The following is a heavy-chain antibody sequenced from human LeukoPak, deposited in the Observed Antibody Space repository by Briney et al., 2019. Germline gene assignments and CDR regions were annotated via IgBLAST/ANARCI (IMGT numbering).Heavy chain of an antibody. J-gene: IGHJ4*02. V-gene: IGHV4-39*01. Sequence: SETLSLTCTVSGGSISTSNYYWGWIRQPPGKGLEWIGNIFYSGSTYYNPSLKSRVTISVDTSKNQFSLKLSSVTAADTAVYYCASHQLRYFDWLLDYYFDYWGQGTLVTVSS. D-gene: IGHD3-9*01. CDR2: IFYSGST. CDR3: ASHQLRYFDWLLDYYFDY. CDR1: GGSISTSNYY.